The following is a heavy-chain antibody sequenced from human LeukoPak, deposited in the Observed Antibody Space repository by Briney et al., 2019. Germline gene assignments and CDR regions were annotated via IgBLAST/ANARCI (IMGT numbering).Heavy chain of an antibody. J-gene: IGHJ6*02. D-gene: IGHD3-22*01. V-gene: IGHV4-59*01. CDR3: TRGYDYDSSGYPRSSRYDGMDV. CDR1: GGSLSSYY. CDR2: ICYSGST. Sequence: SETLSLTCTVSGGSLSSYYWSWIRQPPGKGLEWLGYICYSGSTNYNPSLTSRVTISVDTSKNQFSLKLSSVTAADTAVYYCTRGYDYDSSGYPRSSRYDGMDVWGQGTTVTVSS.